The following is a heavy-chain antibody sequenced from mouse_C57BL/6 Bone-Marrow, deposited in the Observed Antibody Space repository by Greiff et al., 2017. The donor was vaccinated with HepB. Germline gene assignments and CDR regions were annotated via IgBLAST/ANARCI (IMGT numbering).Heavy chain of an antibody. CDR1: GFNIKNTY. V-gene: IGHV14-3*01. D-gene: IGHD1-1*01. J-gene: IGHJ3*01. Sequence: VHVKQSVAELVRPGASVKLSCTASGFNIKNTYMHWVKQRPEQGLEWIGRIDPANGNTKYAPKFQGKATITADTSSNTAYLQLSSLTSEDTAIYYCAINYYGSPWFAYWGQGTLVTVSA. CDR2: IDPANGNT. CDR3: AINYYGSPWFAY.